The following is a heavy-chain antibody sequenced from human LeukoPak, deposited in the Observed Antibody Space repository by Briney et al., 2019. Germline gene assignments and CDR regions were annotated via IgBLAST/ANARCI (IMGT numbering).Heavy chain of an antibody. V-gene: IGHV5-10-1*01. CDR1: GYSFTSYW. CDR2: IDPSDSYT. D-gene: IGHD3-10*01. Sequence: GESLKISCKGSGYSFTSYWISWVRQMPGKGLEWMGRIDPSDSYTNYSPSFQGHVTISADESISTAYLQWSSLKASDTAMYYCARLGYYGSGSYYALDYWGQGTLVTVSS. CDR3: ARLGYYGSGSYYALDY. J-gene: IGHJ4*02.